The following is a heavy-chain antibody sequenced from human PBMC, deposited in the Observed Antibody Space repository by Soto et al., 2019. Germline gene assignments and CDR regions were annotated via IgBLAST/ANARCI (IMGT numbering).Heavy chain of an antibody. CDR1: GYSFSEVR. CDR2: VNPINGNT. J-gene: IGHJ4*02. CDR3: ARENWHFDY. V-gene: IGHV1-2*02. Sequence: QVQLVQSGAEVKKPGASVKVSCKTSGYSFSEVRMHWVRQAPGQGLEWMGWVNPINGNTNYAQDVQGRVTMTRDASTKTVNMELSSLTSDDTSTVDCARENWHFDYWGQGTLITVSS.